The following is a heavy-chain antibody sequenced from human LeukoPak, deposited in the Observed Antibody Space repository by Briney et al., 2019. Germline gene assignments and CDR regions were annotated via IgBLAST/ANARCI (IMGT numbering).Heavy chain of an antibody. J-gene: IGHJ4*02. CDR2: ISGSGGST. CDR1: GFTFSSYA. CDR3: AKGPEGEKQLVEYYFDY. D-gene: IGHD6-13*01. Sequence: GGSLRLSCAASGFTFSSYATSWVRQAPGKGLEWVSAISGSGGSTYYADSVKVRFTISRDNSKNTLYLQMNSLRAEDTAVYSCAKGPEGEKQLVEYYFDYWGQGTLVTVSS. V-gene: IGHV3-23*01.